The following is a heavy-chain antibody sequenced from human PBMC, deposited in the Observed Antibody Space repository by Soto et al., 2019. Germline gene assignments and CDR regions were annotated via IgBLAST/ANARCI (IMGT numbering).Heavy chain of an antibody. J-gene: IGHJ5*02. CDR2: IYHSGST. CDR1: GGCMNIWGDS. CDR3: ARVPDR. D-gene: IGHD2-2*01. Sequence: SLELACAVSGGCMNIWGDSWRWTRQPPAKGLEWIGYIYHSGSTYYNPSLKSRVTISVDRSKNQFHLKLSSVTAADTAVYYCARVPDRWGQRTLLTVSS. V-gene: IGHV4-30-2*01.